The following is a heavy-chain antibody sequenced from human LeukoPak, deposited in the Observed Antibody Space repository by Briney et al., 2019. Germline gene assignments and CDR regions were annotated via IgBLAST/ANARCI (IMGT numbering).Heavy chain of an antibody. CDR1: GYTFTSYA. J-gene: IGHJ4*02. Sequence: ASVKVSCKASGYTFTSYAMHWVRQAPGQRLEWMGWINAGNGNTKYSQKFQGRVTITRDTSASTAYMELSSLRSEDTAVYYCARDPFRYSGYDLWGQGTLVTVSS. V-gene: IGHV1-3*01. D-gene: IGHD5-12*01. CDR2: INAGNGNT. CDR3: ARDPFRYSGYDL.